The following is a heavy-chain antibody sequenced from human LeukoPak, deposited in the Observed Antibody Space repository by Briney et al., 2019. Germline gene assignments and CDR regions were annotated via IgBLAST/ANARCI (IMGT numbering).Heavy chain of an antibody. J-gene: IGHJ3*02. CDR2: LTPVFDMA. D-gene: IGHD6-19*01. CDR1: GGTFNNYA. Sequence: GSSVNVSCKVSGGTFNNYAISWVRQARGQGLERMGRLTPVFDMANYAQKFQGTVTITADKSTSTVYMELSSLRNEDTAVYYCAIIALVPMWGQGTKVTVSS. CDR3: AIIALVPM. V-gene: IGHV1-69*04.